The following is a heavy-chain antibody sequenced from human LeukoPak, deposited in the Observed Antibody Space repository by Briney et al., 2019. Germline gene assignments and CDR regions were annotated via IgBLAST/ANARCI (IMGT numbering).Heavy chain of an antibody. V-gene: IGHV1-46*01. J-gene: IGHJ4*02. CDR3: ARHSLIGATPFDF. CDR1: GYTFISYY. CDR2: INPSGGST. Sequence: ALVKVSCKASGYTFISYYIHWVRQAPGQGLEWMGVINPSGGSTAYAQQFQGRVTMTRDTSTSTVYMELSSLRSEDTAVYYCARHSLIGATPFDFWGQGTLVTVSS. D-gene: IGHD3-3*01.